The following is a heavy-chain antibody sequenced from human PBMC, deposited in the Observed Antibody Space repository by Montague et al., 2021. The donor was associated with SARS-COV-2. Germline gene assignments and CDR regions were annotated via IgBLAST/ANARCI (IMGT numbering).Heavy chain of an antibody. V-gene: IGHV4-31*03. Sequence: TLSLTCSVSGGSISGSLYYWAWIRQHPGKGLEWIGYIYHTGXTXYXXXXKXRLTISLDASKKHFSLHLNSVTAAYTAVYYCARFRFCSSTSYKAGICGCFDSWGQGIRVTVSS. CDR3: ARFRFCSSTSYKAGICGCFDS. CDR1: GGSISGSLYY. D-gene: IGHD2-2*01. J-gene: IGHJ4*02. CDR2: IYHTGXT.